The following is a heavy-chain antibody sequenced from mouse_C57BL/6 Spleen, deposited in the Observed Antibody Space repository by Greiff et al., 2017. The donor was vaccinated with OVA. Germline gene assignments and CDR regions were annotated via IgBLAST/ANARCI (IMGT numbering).Heavy chain of an antibody. D-gene: IGHD1-1*01. CDR3: ARADYDGSSYYFDY. CDR2: INYDGSST. Sequence: EVKLVESEGGLVQPGSSMKLSCTASGFTFSDYYMAWVRQVPEKGLEWVANINYDGSSTYYLDSLKSRFIISRDNAKNILYLQMSSLKSEDTATYYCARADYDGSSYYFDYWGQGTTLTVSS. J-gene: IGHJ2*01. CDR1: GFTFSDYY. V-gene: IGHV5-16*01.